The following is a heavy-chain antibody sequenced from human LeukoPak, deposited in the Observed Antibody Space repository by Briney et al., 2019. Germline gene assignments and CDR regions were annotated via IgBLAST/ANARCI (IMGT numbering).Heavy chain of an antibody. Sequence: GRSLSLSCAAFGFTLDDYAMHWVRQAPGTGLEWVSVISWNSGSIGYAVSVKRRFTNSRDNAKSALFLHMKTLSAEDTSLYYCAKDLRGLWCGVLSHFDHWGQGTLVSVSS. D-gene: IGHD3-10*01. V-gene: IGHV3-9*01. J-gene: IGHJ4*02. CDR2: ISWNSGSI. CDR3: AKDLRGLWCGVLSHFDH. CDR1: GFTLDDYA.